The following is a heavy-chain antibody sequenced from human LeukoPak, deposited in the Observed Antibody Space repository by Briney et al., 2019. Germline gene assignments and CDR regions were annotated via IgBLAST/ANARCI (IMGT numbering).Heavy chain of an antibody. CDR2: ISGSGVTT. Sequence: RGSLRLSCVASGFTFSSYAMSWVRQAPGKGLEWVSAISGSGVTTHYAGSVKGRFSISRDNSKNTLYLQMNSLRAEDTALYYCAKKVVVGATSPYSDFQDWGQGTLVTVSS. J-gene: IGHJ1*01. D-gene: IGHD1-26*01. CDR1: GFTFSSYA. V-gene: IGHV3-23*01. CDR3: AKKVVVGATSPYSDFQD.